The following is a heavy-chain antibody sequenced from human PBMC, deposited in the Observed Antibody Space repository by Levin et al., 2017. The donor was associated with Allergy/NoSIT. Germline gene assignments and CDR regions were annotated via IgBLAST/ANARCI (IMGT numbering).Heavy chain of an antibody. Sequence: ASETLSLTCAVYGGSFSGYYWSWIRQPPGKGLEWIGEINHSGSTNYNPSLKSRVTISVDTSKNQFSLKLSSVTAADTAVYYCARGHPTLIFGVVIRYYYYYMDGWGKGTTVTVSS. CDR2: INHSGST. J-gene: IGHJ6*03. CDR1: GGSFSGYY. V-gene: IGHV4-34*01. D-gene: IGHD3-3*01. CDR3: ARGHPTLIFGVVIRYYYYYMDG.